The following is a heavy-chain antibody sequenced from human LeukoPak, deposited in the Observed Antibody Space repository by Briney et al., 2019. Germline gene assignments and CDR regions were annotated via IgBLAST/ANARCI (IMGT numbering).Heavy chain of an antibody. CDR3: ARSLTSRITIFGGVSGNWFDP. V-gene: IGHV4-59*01. J-gene: IGHJ5*02. Sequence: NPSETLSLTCTVSGGSISSYYWSWIRQPPGKGLEWIRYIYYSGSTNYNPSLKSRVTISVDTSKNQFSLKLSSVTAADTAVYYCARSLTSRITIFGGVSGNWFDPWGQGTLVTVSS. CDR2: IYYSGST. D-gene: IGHD3-3*01. CDR1: GGSISSYY.